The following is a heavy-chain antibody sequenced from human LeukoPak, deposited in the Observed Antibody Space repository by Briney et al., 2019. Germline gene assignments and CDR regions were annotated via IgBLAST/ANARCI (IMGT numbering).Heavy chain of an antibody. D-gene: IGHD3-22*01. V-gene: IGHV4-61*02. CDR2: IYGSGTT. J-gene: IGHJ2*01. CDR3: ARIHRRADSSGYYYEEWYFDL. Sequence: SQTLSLTCTVSGDSINSGSYYGSWIRQPAGKGLEWMVRIYGSGTTNYNPSLKSRITMSVDTSNNQLSLKLRSVTAADTAVYYCARIHRRADSSGYYYEEWYFDLWGRGTLVTVSS. CDR1: GDSINSGSYY.